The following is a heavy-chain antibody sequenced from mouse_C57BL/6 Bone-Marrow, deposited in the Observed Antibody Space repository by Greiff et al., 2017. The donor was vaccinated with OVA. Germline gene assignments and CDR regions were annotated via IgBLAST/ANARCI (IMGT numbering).Heavy chain of an antibody. CDR2: ISDGGSYT. CDR3: ARGDGSSPSYWYFDV. J-gene: IGHJ1*03. Sequence: EVQVVESGGGLVKPGGSLKLSCAASGFTFSSYAMSWVRQTPEKRLEWVATISDGGSYTYYPDNVKGRFTISRDNAKNNLYLQMSHLKSEDTAMYYCARGDGSSPSYWYFDVWGTGTTVTVSS. D-gene: IGHD1-1*01. CDR1: GFTFSSYA. V-gene: IGHV5-4*01.